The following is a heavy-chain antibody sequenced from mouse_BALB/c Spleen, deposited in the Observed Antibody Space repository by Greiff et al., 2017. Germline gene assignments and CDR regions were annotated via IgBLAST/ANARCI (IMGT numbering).Heavy chain of an antibody. J-gene: IGHJ3*01. D-gene: IGHD2-14*01. Sequence: LVKPGASVKISCKASGYSFPGYSMHWVKQSHGKGLEWIGYISCYNGATSYNQKFKGKATFTVDTSSRTSYMQFNSLTSEDSAVYECSRGVRRDPAWFDYWGQGTLVTVSA. CDR3: SRGVRRDPAWFDY. V-gene: IGHV1S34*01. CDR1: GYSFPGYS. CDR2: ISCYNGAT.